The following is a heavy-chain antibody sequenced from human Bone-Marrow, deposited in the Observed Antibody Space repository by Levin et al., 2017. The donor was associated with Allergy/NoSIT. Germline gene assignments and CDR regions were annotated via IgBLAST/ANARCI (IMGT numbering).Heavy chain of an antibody. V-gene: IGHV3-74*01. J-gene: IGHJ6*02. CDR3: ARRVVAGAGSLFGMDG. D-gene: IGHD2-2*01. CDR2: IHSDGSNT. Sequence: GGSLRLSCAASGFTFSSYWMHWVRQAPGKGLVWVSRIHSDGSNTNYADSVKGRFTISRDNAKNTLYLQMNSLRAEDTAVYYCARRVVAGAGSLFGMDGWGQGTTVTVSS. CDR1: GFTFSSYW.